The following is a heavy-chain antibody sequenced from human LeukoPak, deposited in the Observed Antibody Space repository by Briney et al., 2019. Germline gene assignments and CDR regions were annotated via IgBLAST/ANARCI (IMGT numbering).Heavy chain of an antibody. CDR3: ARGKDVVVVAATPNNAFDI. J-gene: IGHJ3*02. Sequence: ASVKVSCKASGYTFTSYGISWVRQAPGQGLEWMGWISAYNGNKNYAQKLQGRVTMTTDTSTSTAYMEPRSLRSDDTAVYYCARGKDVVVVAATPNNAFDIWGQGTMVTVSS. D-gene: IGHD2-15*01. CDR2: ISAYNGNK. V-gene: IGHV1-18*01. CDR1: GYTFTSYG.